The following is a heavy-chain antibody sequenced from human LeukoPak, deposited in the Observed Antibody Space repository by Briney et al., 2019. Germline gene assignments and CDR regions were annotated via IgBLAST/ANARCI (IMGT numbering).Heavy chain of an antibody. CDR3: ARVNGDIVVVPAVSYYYYYGMDV. J-gene: IGHJ6*02. CDR2: ISGSGGST. D-gene: IGHD2-2*01. CDR1: GFTFSSYA. Sequence: GGSLRLSCAASGFTFSSYAMSWVRQAPGKGLEWVSAISGSGGSTYYADSVKGRFTISRDNSKNTLYLQMNSLRAEDTAVYYCARVNGDIVVVPAVSYYYYYGMDVWGQGTTVTVSS. V-gene: IGHV3-23*01.